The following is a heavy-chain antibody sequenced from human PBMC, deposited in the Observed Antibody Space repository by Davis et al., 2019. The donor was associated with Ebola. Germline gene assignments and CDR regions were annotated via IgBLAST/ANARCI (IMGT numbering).Heavy chain of an antibody. J-gene: IGHJ5*02. CDR1: GGTFTNYA. CDR3: ARGKWFDP. CDR2: ISAYNGNT. Sequence: ASVKVSCKTSGGTFTNYAVNWVRQAPGQGLEWMGWISAYNGNTNYAQKLQGRVTMTTDTSTGTAYMELRSLRSDDTAVYYCARGKWFDPWGQGTLVSVTS. V-gene: IGHV1-18*01.